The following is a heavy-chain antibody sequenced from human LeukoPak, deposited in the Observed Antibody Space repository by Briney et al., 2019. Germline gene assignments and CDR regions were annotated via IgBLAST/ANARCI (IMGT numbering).Heavy chain of an antibody. CDR2: IIPIFGTA. CDR1: GGTFSSYA. D-gene: IGHD3-22*01. Sequence: SVKVSCKASGGTFSSYAISWVRQAPGQGLEWMGGIIPIFGTANYAQKFQGRVTITRDTSASTAYMELSSLRSEDTAVYYCARDPSRYDSSGFDYWGQGTLVTVSS. J-gene: IGHJ4*02. CDR3: ARDPSRYDSSGFDY. V-gene: IGHV1-69*05.